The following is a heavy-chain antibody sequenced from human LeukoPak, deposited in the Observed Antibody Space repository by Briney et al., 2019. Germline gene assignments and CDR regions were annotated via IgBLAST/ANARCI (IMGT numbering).Heavy chain of an antibody. V-gene: IGHV1-46*01. J-gene: IGHJ4*02. CDR3: ARRDSSSWYESFDY. CDR2: ISPSGGST. D-gene: IGHD6-13*01. Sequence: ASVKVSCKAFGYTFTSNYMHWVRQAPGQGPEWMGVISPSGGSTTYAQKFQGRVTLTRDMSTSTDYLELSSLRSEDTAVYYCARRDSSSWYESFDYWGQGTLVTVSS. CDR1: GYTFTSNY.